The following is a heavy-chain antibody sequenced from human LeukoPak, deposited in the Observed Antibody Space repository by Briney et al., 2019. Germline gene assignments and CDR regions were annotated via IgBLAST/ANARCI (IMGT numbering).Heavy chain of an antibody. CDR2: ISSSSSYI. CDR3: ARDLRYDFWSGYYTTFDY. D-gene: IGHD3-3*01. CDR1: GFTFNNFG. V-gene: IGHV3-21*01. J-gene: IGHJ4*02. Sequence: PGGSLRLSCAASGFTFNNFGMHWVRQAPGKGLEWVPSISSSSSYIYYADSVKGRFTISRDNAKNSLYLQMNSLRAEDTAVYYCARDLRYDFWSGYYTTFDYWGQGTLVTVSS.